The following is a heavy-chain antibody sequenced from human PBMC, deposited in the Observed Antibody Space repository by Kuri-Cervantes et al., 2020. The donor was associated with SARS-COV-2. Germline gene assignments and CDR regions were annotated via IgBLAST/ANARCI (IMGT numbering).Heavy chain of an antibody. V-gene: IGHV3-48*03. Sequence: GSLILSCGASGFTFSSYEMNWVRQAPGKGLEWVSYISSSGRTISYADSMKDRFTIFRDNAKNSLYLQMNSLRPEDTAVYYCARDLGGSGSYYTNYYYYYGMDVWGHGTTVTVSS. J-gene: IGHJ6*02. CDR2: ISSSGRTI. D-gene: IGHD3-10*01. CDR1: GFTFSSYE. CDR3: ARDLGGSGSYYTNYYYYYGMDV.